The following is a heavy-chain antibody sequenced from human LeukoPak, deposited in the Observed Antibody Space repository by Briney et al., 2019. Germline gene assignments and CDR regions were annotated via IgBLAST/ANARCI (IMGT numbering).Heavy chain of an antibody. V-gene: IGHV1-2*06. D-gene: IGHD4-17*01. CDR2: IHPSSGGT. Sequence: ASVKVSCKASGYIFTAYYIHWVRQAPGQGLEWVGRIHPSSGGTEYAQNFQGRVTVTRDTSITTAYMELNKLTSDDTAVYYCARNYGDLDYWGQGTLVTVSS. J-gene: IGHJ4*02. CDR3: ARNYGDLDY. CDR1: GYIFTAYY.